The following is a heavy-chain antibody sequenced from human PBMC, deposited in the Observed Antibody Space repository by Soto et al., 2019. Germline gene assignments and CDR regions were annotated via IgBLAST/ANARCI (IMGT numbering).Heavy chain of an antibody. CDR2: INQDGTKI. V-gene: IGHV3-7*03. D-gene: IGHD3-16*01. J-gene: IGHJ4*02. CDR1: GSSISSHW. CDR3: ARDIGYYFDY. Sequence: GGSLRLSCAASGSSISSHWMSWVRQAPGKGLEWVANINQDGTKIHYVDSVKGRFTISRDNAKNSLHLQLSSLRADDTAVYFCARDIGYYFDYWGQGTLVTVSS.